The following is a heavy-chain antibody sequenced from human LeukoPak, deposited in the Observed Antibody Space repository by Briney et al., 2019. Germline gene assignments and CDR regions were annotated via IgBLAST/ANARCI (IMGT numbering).Heavy chain of an antibody. J-gene: IGHJ6*03. CDR1: GDSFSSGSHY. V-gene: IGHV4-61*02. CDR2: IYTSGNT. D-gene: IGHD6-6*01. Sequence: SETLSLTCTVSGDSFSSGSHYWSWIRQPAGKGLEWIGRIYTSGNTNYNPSLKSRVTMSVDTSKKQFSLNLSSVTAADTAVYYCATRSSSLPYYYYYMDVWGKGTTVTVSS. CDR3: ATRSSSLPYYYYYMDV.